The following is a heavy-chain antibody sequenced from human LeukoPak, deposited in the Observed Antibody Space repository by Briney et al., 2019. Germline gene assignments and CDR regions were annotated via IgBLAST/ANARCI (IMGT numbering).Heavy chain of an antibody. CDR1: GFTFSSYS. Sequence: GGSLRLSCAASGFTFSSYSMNWVRQAPGKGLEWVSSISSSSSYIYYADSVKGGFTISRDNAKNSMYLQMNRLKAEDTAVYYCARVYRGYCSSTSCYTVYYYGMDVWGQGTTVTVSS. D-gene: IGHD2-2*02. V-gene: IGHV3-21*01. J-gene: IGHJ6*02. CDR3: ARVYRGYCSSTSCYTVYYYGMDV. CDR2: ISSSSSYI.